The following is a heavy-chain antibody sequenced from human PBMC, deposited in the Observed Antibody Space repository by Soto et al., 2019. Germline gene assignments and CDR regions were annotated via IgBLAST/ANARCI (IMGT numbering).Heavy chain of an antibody. CDR3: ARGDYYDSSGYYRNWFDP. D-gene: IGHD3-22*01. Sequence: SQTLSLTCAISGDSVSSNSAAWNWIRQSPSRGLEWLGRTYYRSKWYNDYAVSVKSRITINPDTSKNQFSLQLNSVTPEDTAVYYCARGDYYDSSGYYRNWFDPWGQGTLVTVSS. J-gene: IGHJ5*02. CDR2: TYYRSKWYN. V-gene: IGHV6-1*01. CDR1: GDSVSSNSAA.